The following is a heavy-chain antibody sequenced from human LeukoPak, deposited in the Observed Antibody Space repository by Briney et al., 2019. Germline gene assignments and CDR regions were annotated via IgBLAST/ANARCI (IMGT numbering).Heavy chain of an antibody. J-gene: IGHJ3*02. CDR2: IYPGDSDA. V-gene: IGHV5-51*01. CDR3: ASRSQTGAFDI. D-gene: IGHD2-15*01. CDR1: GYTFTNYW. Sequence: GESLKISCKGSGYTFTNYWIAWVRQMPEKGLEWMGVIYPGDSDARYSPSFQGQVTISADKSISTAYLQWSSLKASDTAMYYCASRSQTGAFDIWGQGTLVTVSS.